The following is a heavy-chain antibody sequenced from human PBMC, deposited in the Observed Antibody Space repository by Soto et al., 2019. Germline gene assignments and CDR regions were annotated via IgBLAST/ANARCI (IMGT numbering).Heavy chain of an antibody. CDR3: ARAGGSYDSGTFYGYYFDK. CDR1: GYTFTRYT. D-gene: IGHD3-22*01. J-gene: IGHJ4*02. V-gene: IGHV1-18*04. CDR2: ISPYNGNT. Sequence: ASVKVSCKTSGYTFTRYTIGWLRQAPGQGLEWMGWISPYNGNTDYAQKFQDRVTMTTDTSTSTAYMELRSLRSDDTAVYYCARAGGSYDSGTFYGYYFDKWAQGALVTVSS.